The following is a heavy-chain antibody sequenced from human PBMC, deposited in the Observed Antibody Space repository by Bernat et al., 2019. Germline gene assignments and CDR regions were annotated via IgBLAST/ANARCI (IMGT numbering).Heavy chain of an antibody. Sequence: QVQLVESGGGVVQPGRSPRLSCAASGFTFSSYAMHWVRQAPGKGLEWVAVISYDGSNKYYADSVKGRFTISRDNSKNTLYLQMNSLRAEDTAVYYCARATRGSGSYYNDYWGQGTLVTVSS. V-gene: IGHV3-30-3*01. CDR2: ISYDGSNK. D-gene: IGHD3-10*01. J-gene: IGHJ4*02. CDR3: ARATRGSGSYYNDY. CDR1: GFTFSSYA.